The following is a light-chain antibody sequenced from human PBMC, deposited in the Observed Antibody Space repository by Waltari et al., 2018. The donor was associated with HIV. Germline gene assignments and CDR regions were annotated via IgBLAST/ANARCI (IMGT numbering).Light chain of an antibody. CDR2: GAS. Sequence: EIVLTQSPGTLSLSPGQRATLSCRTSQSLTINYLAWYQQKPGQAPRLVIYGASSRATGIPERFSGSGSGTDFTLTISRLEPEDFAVYYCHQYDASPLTFGGGTKVEIK. CDR1: QSLTINY. CDR3: HQYDASPLT. V-gene: IGKV3-20*01. J-gene: IGKJ4*01.